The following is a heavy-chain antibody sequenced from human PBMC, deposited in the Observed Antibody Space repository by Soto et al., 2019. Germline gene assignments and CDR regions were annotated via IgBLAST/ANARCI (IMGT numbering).Heavy chain of an antibody. J-gene: IGHJ6*02. CDR3: ARDLELLWFGELLYYYYGMDV. CDR1: GDSVYSHSPA. CDR2: TYYRSKWYN. V-gene: IGHV6-1*01. D-gene: IGHD3-10*01. Sequence: SQILSLPCAITGDSVYSHSPAWNWIRQSASRGLAWLGRTYYRSKWYNDYAVSVKSRITINPDTSKNQLSLQLNSVTPEDTAVYYCARDLELLWFGELLYYYYGMDVWGQGT.